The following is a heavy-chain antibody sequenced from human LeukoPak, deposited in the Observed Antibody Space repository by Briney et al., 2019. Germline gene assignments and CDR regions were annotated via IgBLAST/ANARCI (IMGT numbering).Heavy chain of an antibody. Sequence: GGSLRLSCAASGFTFSTYWMNWVRQAPGKGLEWVANIKQDGSEKYYVDSVKGRFTISRDNAKNSVYLQMSSLRAEDTAVYYCARARYCSGGSCYSSYYFDYWGQGTLVTVSS. CDR1: GFTFSTYW. D-gene: IGHD2-15*01. CDR3: ARARYCSGGSCYSSYYFDY. J-gene: IGHJ4*02. V-gene: IGHV3-7*04. CDR2: IKQDGSEK.